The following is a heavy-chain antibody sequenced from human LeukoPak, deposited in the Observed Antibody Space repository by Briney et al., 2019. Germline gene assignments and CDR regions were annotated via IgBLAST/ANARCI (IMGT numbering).Heavy chain of an antibody. V-gene: IGHV3-21*01. D-gene: IGHD4-17*01. CDR1: GFTFSSYS. Sequence: TPGGSLRLSCAASGFTFSSYSMNWVRQAPGKGLEWVSSISSSSSYIYYADSVKGRFTISRDNAKNSLYLQMNSLRAEDTAVYYCAREGEGYGDYINAFDIWGQGTMVTVSS. J-gene: IGHJ3*02. CDR2: ISSSSSYI. CDR3: AREGEGYGDYINAFDI.